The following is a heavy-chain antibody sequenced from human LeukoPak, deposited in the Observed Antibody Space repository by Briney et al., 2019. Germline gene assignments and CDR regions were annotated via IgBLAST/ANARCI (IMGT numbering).Heavy chain of an antibody. CDR3: ARDLDVVVVAAYDY. V-gene: IGHV3-23*01. CDR1: GFTFSSYA. CDR2: IRVSGDNT. D-gene: IGHD2-15*01. J-gene: IGHJ4*02. Sequence: PGGSLRLSCAASGFTFSSYAMSWVRQAPGKGLEWVSDIRVSGDNTYYADSVKGRFTISRDNAKNSLYLQMNSLRAEDTAVYYCARDLDVVVVAAYDYWGQGTLVTVSS.